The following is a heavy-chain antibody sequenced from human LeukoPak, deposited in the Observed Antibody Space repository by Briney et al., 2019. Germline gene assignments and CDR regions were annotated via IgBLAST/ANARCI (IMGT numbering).Heavy chain of an antibody. Sequence: ASVKVSCKASGYTFTGYYIHWVRQAPGQGLEWMGWINPDTGGTNYAQKFQGRVTMTRDTSISTAYMELSGLRSDDTAVYYCARGGYYASSGYYPPDAFDIWGQGTMVTVSS. CDR2: INPDTGGT. CDR1: GYTFTGYY. CDR3: ARGGYYASSGYYPPDAFDI. D-gene: IGHD3-22*01. J-gene: IGHJ3*02. V-gene: IGHV1-2*02.